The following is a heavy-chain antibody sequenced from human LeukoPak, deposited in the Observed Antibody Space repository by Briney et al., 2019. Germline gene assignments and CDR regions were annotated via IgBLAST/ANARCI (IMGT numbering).Heavy chain of an antibody. CDR3: AKIIRVGPAALMGPFDY. J-gene: IGHJ4*02. V-gene: IGHV3-23*01. CDR1: GFTFSTYA. CDR2: ISAGSSTT. D-gene: IGHD2-2*01. Sequence: GGSLTLSCAASGFTFSTYAMNWVRQAPGKGLQWVSIISAGSSTTDYADSVKGRFTISRDNSETTLYLQMNSLRAEDTAVYYCAKIIRVGPAALMGPFDYWGQGILVTVSS.